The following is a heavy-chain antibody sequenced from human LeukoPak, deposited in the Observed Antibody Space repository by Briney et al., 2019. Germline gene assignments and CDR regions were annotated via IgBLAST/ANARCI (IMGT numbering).Heavy chain of an antibody. D-gene: IGHD6-19*01. CDR3: ARGRSVAGTPDYYYMDV. Sequence: PSETLSLTCAVYGGSFSGYYWSWIRQPPGKGLEWIGEINHSGSTNYNPSHKSRVTISVDTSKNQFSLKLSSVTAADTAVYYCARGRSVAGTPDYYYMDVWGKGTTVTVSS. CDR1: GGSFSGYY. V-gene: IGHV4-34*01. J-gene: IGHJ6*03. CDR2: INHSGST.